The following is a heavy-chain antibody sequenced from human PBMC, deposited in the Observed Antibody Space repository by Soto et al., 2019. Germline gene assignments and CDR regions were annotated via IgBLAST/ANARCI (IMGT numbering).Heavy chain of an antibody. Sequence: GASVKVSCKASGYTFNNYYIHWVRQAPGQGLEWIGWIHPITGDTTYAQKFQGRVTITSDTSIDTAYMELSSLRSDDTAVFYCGRDLIYNVLTGLYYYFGMDVWGQGTTVTVSS. V-gene: IGHV1-2*02. J-gene: IGHJ6*02. CDR3: GRDLIYNVLTGLYYYFGMDV. D-gene: IGHD3-9*01. CDR2: IHPITGDT. CDR1: GYTFNNYY.